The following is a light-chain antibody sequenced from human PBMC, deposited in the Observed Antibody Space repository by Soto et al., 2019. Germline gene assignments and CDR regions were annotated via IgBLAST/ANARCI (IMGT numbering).Light chain of an antibody. CDR3: AAWDDSLSGDV. V-gene: IGLV1-47*01. J-gene: IGLJ1*01. CDR2: RNN. CDR1: SSNIGSNY. Sequence: QSVLTQPPSASGTPGQRVTISCSGSSSNIGSNYVYWYQQLPGTAPTLLIYRNNQRRSGVPDRFSGSKSGTSAAPAISGLRSEDEADYYCAAWDDSLSGDVFGTGTKVTVL.